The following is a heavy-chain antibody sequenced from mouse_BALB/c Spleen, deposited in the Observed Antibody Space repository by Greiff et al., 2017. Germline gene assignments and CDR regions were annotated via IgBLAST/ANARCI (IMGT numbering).Heavy chain of an antibody. CDR2: IYPGNSDT. CDR1: GYTFTSYW. CDR3: TRDRNYWYFDV. V-gene: IGHV1-5*01. J-gene: IGHJ1*01. Sequence: VQLQQSGTVLARPGASVKMSCKASGYTFTSYWMHWVKQRPGQGLEWIGAIYPGNSDTSYNQKFKGKAKLTAVTSTSTAYMELSSLTNEDSAVYYCTRDRNYWYFDVWGAGTTVTVSS.